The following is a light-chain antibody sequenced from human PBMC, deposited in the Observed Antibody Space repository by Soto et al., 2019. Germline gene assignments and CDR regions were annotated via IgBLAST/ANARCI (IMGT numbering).Light chain of an antibody. Sequence: EIVLTQSPATLSLSPGERATLSCRASQSVRGSLAWYQQRPGQAPRLRIYAEPYRATGIPDRFSGRGSGTAFSLSISGLEPADLAIYYCQLRRYCPPSINFGQGTRLES. CDR1: QSVRGS. CDR3: QLRRYCPPSIN. CDR2: AEP. V-gene: IGKV3-11*01. J-gene: IGKJ5*01.